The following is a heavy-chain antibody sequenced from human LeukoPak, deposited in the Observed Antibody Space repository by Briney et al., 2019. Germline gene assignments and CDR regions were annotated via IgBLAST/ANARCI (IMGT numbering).Heavy chain of an antibody. D-gene: IGHD1-1*01. Sequence: SETLSLTCTVSGYSISSGYYWGWIRQPPGKGLEWIGSIYHSGSTYYNPSLKSRVTISVDTSKNQFSLKLSSVTAADTAVYYCARVGATWYSPGRSDVDYWGQGTLVTVSS. J-gene: IGHJ4*02. CDR1: GYSISSGYY. CDR3: ARVGATWYSPGRSDVDY. V-gene: IGHV4-38-2*02. CDR2: IYHSGST.